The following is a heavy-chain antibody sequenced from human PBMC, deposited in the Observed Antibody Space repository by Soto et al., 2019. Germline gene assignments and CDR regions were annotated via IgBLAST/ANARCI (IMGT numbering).Heavy chain of an antibody. J-gene: IGHJ6*02. CDR1: GFTFSSYA. V-gene: IGHV3-23*01. CDR2: ISGSGGST. CDR3: ANPAGGSSWTTDYYYYGMDV. D-gene: IGHD6-13*01. Sequence: PGGSLRLSCAASGFTFSSYALTWVRQAPGKGLEWVSGISGSGGSTYYADSVKGRFTISRDNSKNTLYLQMNSLRAEDTAVYYCANPAGGSSWTTDYYYYGMDVWGQGTTVTVSS.